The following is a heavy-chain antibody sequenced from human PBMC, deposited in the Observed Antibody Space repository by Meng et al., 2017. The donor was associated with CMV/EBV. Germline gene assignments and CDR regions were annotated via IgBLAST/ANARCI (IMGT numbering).Heavy chain of an antibody. V-gene: IGHV5-51*01. D-gene: IGHD6-6*01. CDR2: IYPGDSDT. CDR1: GYSFTSYW. Sequence: GESLKISCKGSGYSFTSYWIGWVRQMPGKGLEWMGIIYPGDSDTRYSPSFQGQVTISADKSISTAYLQWSSLKASDTAMYYCARPSARHYYYYGMDVWGQGTTVTVSS. CDR3: ARPSARHYYYYGMDV. J-gene: IGHJ6*02.